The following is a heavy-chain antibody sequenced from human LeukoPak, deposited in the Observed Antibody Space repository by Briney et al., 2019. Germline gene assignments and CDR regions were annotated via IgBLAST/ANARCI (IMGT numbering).Heavy chain of an antibody. CDR3: TTGPYDYGSGTYYH. CDR1: GFTFSNAW. Sequence: GGSLRLYCAASGFTFSNAWMSWVRQAPGKGLEWVGRIKSKTDGGTTDYAAPVKGRFTTSRDDSKNTLYVQMNSLKTEDTAVYYCTTGPYDYGSGTYYHWGQGTLVTVSS. V-gene: IGHV3-15*01. D-gene: IGHD3-10*01. CDR2: IKSKTDGGTT. J-gene: IGHJ4*02.